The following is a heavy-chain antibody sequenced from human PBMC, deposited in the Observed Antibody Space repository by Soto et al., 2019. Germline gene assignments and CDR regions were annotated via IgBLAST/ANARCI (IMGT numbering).Heavy chain of an antibody. V-gene: IGHV1-2*04. CDR2: INPNSGGT. CDR1: GYTFTGYY. D-gene: IGHD6-13*01. CDR3: AGGTAAAGILYYYGMDV. Sequence: QVQLVQSGAEVKKPGASVKVSCKASGYTFTGYYMHWVRQAPGQGLEWMGWINPNSGGTNYAQKFKGWVTMTRNTSISTAYMELTRLRSDDTAVYYCAGGTAAAGILYYYGMDVWGQGTTVTVSS. J-gene: IGHJ6*02.